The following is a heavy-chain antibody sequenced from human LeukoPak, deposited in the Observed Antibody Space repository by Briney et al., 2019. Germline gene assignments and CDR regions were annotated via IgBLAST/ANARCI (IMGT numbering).Heavy chain of an antibody. Sequence: GGALRISCGASGFTLDGFGMSWGRPTPGEGVGWVSGINWNGGSTGYADSVKGRFTISRDNAKNSLYLQMNSLRAEDTALYHCARATNLNYGMDVWGQGTTVTVSS. CDR2: INWNGGST. J-gene: IGHJ6*02. CDR3: ARATNLNYGMDV. V-gene: IGHV3-20*01. CDR1: GFTLDGFG. D-gene: IGHD5-24*01.